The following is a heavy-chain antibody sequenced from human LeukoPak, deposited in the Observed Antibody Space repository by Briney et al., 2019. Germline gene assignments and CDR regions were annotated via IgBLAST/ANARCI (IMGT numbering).Heavy chain of an antibody. J-gene: IGHJ4*02. V-gene: IGHV4-4*09. CDR1: GVSFSSFQ. D-gene: IGHD2-8*01. CDR2: IHMTGRT. CDR3: ATSYDAKVASFDL. Sequence: PSETLSLTCTVSGVSFSSFQWSWIRQSPVKGLEWIGNIHMTGRTDYNPSLKSRVTISVDTSKSQFSLLVTSVSAADTAIYFCATSYDAKVASFDLLGLGILVTVSS.